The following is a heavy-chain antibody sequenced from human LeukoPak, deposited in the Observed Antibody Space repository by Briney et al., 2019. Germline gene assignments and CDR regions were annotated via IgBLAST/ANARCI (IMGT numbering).Heavy chain of an antibody. CDR1: GFAFNTDA. CDR3: TKAWGVFDP. D-gene: IGHD3-16*01. J-gene: IGHJ5*02. V-gene: IGHV3-23*01. Sequence: GGSLRLSCAASGFAFNTDAMSWGRQPPGKGLECGSSISGSGDTYYAESVKGRVTISRDNSKKTLSPQRNSLRPEETALYSRTKAWGVFDPWGQGPLVSVP. CDR2: ISGSGDT.